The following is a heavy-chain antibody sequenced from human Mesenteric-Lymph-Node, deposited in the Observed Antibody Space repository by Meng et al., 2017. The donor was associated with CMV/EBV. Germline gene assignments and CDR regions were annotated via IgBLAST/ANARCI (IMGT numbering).Heavy chain of an antibody. D-gene: IGHD2-15*01. CDR1: TFSAHG. CDR2: ISGSGGST. CDR3: AKAGYSGGSRELLENWFDS. J-gene: IGHJ5*01. V-gene: IGHV3-23*01. Sequence: TFSAHGMAWVRPAPGKGLEWVSGISGSGGSTYYADSVKGHFTISRDNSKNTLYLQMNSLRVGDTALYFCAKAGYSGGSRELLENWFDSWGQGTLVTVSS.